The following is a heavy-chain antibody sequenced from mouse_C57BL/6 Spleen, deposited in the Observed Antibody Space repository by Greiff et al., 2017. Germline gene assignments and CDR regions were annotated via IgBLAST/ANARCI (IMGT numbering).Heavy chain of an antibody. CDR1: GYTFTSYW. CDR2: IDPSDSYT. CDR3: ARRPLDSSGPFDY. J-gene: IGHJ2*01. D-gene: IGHD3-2*02. Sequence: QVQLQQPGAELVRPGTSVKLSCKASGYTFTSYWMHWVKQRPGQGLEWIGVIDPSDSYTNYNQKFKGKATLTVDTSSSTAYMQLSSLTSEDSAVYYCARRPLDSSGPFDYWGQGTTLTVSS. V-gene: IGHV1-59*01.